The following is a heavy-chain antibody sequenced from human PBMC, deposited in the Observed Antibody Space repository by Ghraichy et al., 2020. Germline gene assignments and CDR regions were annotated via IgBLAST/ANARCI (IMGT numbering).Heavy chain of an antibody. V-gene: IGHV3-21*01. CDR1: GFTFSSYS. J-gene: IGHJ4*02. CDR2: ISSSSSYI. CDR3: ARDLDYYDSSGQIDY. Sequence: GGSLRLSCAASGFTFSSYSMNWVRQAPGKGLEWVSSISSSSSYIYYADSVKGRFTISRDNAKNSLYLQMNSLRAEDTAVYYCARDLDYYDSSGQIDYWGQGTLVTVSS. D-gene: IGHD3-22*01.